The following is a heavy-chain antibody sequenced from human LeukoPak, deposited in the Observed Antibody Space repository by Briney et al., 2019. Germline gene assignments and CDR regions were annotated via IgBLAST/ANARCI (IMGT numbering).Heavy chain of an antibody. Sequence: GGSLRLSCAASGFTFSSYGMHWVRQASGKGLEWVAVIWYDGSNKYYADSVKGRFTISRDNSKNTLYLQMNSLRAEDTAVYYCAKSVAAGPLDYWGQGTLVTVSS. V-gene: IGHV3-33*06. J-gene: IGHJ4*02. CDR2: IWYDGSNK. CDR1: GFTFSSYG. D-gene: IGHD6-13*01. CDR3: AKSVAAGPLDY.